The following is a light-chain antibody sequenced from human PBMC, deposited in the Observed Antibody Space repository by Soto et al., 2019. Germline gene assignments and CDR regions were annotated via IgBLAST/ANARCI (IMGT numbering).Light chain of an antibody. CDR3: QQYNTFWT. V-gene: IGKV1-5*01. CDR1: QSLGIW. CDR2: DAS. J-gene: IGKJ1*01. Sequence: DIQMTQSPSTLSASVGDRVTITCRASQSLGIWLAWHQQKPGKAPKLLIYDASTLKSGVPSRFSGSGSGTKFTLTISSLQPDDVATYYCQQYNTFWTFGQGTKVDIK.